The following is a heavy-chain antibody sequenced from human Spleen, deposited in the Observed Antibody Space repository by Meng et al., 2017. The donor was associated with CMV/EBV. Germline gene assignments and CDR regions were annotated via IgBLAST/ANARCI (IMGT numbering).Heavy chain of an antibody. CDR2: IYPGDSDI. V-gene: IGHV5-51*01. D-gene: IGHD3-22*01. CDR3: ARIDYLDSRGYRSRYHWFDP. J-gene: IGHJ5*02. Sequence: GESLKISCKGSGYSFSNYWIAWVRQMPGRGLEWMGMIYPGDSDIRYSPSFEGQVTFSADKSRSAVYLQWRSLKASDTATYYCARIDYLDSRGYRSRYHWFDPWGQGSRVTVSS. CDR1: GYSFSNYW.